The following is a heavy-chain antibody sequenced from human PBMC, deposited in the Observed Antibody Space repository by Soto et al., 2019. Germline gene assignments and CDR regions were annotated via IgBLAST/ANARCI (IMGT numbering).Heavy chain of an antibody. D-gene: IGHD4-17*01. CDR2: IYYSGST. V-gene: IGHV4-31*03. J-gene: IGHJ5*02. CDR3: ARETPPTTVTIDP. CDR1: GDSISRGGYY. Sequence: SETLSLTCTVSGDSISRGGYYWSWIRQHPGKGLEWIGYIYYSGSTYYNPSLKSRVSISVDTSKNQFSLKLNSVTAADTAVYYCARETPPTTVTIDPWGQGTLVTVSS.